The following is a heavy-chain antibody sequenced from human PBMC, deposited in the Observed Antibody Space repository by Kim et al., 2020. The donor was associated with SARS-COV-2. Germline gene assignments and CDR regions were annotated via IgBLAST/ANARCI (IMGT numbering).Heavy chain of an antibody. Sequence: VKSRFTISRDNYKNTLYLQMNSLRAEDTAVYYCARDFSYSSPTSYYFDYWGQGTLVTVSS. CDR3: ARDFSYSSPTSYYFDY. V-gene: IGHV3-30*01. D-gene: IGHD6-13*01. J-gene: IGHJ4*02.